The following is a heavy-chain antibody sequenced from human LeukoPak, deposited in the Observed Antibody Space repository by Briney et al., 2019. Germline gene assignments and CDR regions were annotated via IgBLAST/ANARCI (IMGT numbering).Heavy chain of an antibody. D-gene: IGHD2-15*01. CDR3: ARSESYYCSGGSCYFDY. CDR2: IIPIFGTA. J-gene: IGHJ4*02. Sequence: GASVKVSCKASGGTFSSYAISWVRQAPGQGLEWMGGIIPIFGTANYAQKFQGRVTITADESTSTAYMELSSLRSEDTAVYYCARSESYYCSGGSCYFDYWGQGTLVTVSS. V-gene: IGHV1-69*13. CDR1: GGTFSSYA.